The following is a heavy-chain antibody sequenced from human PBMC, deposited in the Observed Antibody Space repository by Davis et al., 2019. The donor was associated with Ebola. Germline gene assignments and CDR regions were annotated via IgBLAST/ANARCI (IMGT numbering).Heavy chain of an antibody. CDR1: GYTFTSYW. J-gene: IGHJ6*03. Sequence: GESLKISCQASGYTFTSYWIGWVRQMPGKGLEWMGIIHPGHLDTRYSPSFQGQVTISVDKSTNTAFLQLSSLEDSDTATYYCARRGWDLHYYYYMDVWGEGTTVTVS. D-gene: IGHD1-26*01. V-gene: IGHV5-51*01. CDR3: ARRGWDLHYYYYMDV. CDR2: IHPGHLDT.